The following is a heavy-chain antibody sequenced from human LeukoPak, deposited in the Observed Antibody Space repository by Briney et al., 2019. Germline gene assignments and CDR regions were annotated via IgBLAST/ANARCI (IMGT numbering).Heavy chain of an antibody. J-gene: IGHJ6*02. V-gene: IGHV3-30*18. CDR3: AKDRSSSGYYYGMDV. CDR2: ISYDGSNK. Sequence: GGSLRLSCAASGFTFSSYGMHWVRQAPGKGLEWVAVISYDGSNKYYADSVKGRFTISIDNSKNTLYLQMNSLRAEDTAVYYCAKDRSSSGYYYGMDVWGQGTTVTVSS. CDR1: GFTFSSYG. D-gene: IGHD6-19*01.